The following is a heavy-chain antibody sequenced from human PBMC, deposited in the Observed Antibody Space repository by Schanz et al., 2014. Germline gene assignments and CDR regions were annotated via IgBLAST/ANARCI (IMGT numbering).Heavy chain of an antibody. CDR1: EFSFSSFG. CDR3: ASLIGTTSAHFYGMDV. J-gene: IGHJ6*02. V-gene: IGHV3-48*01. CDR2: ISSSSSTI. D-gene: IGHD1-7*01. Sequence: EVRLVESGGGLVKPGGSLRLSCAASEFSFSSFGMNWVRQAPGKGLEWVSYISSSSSTIYYADSVKGRFTISRDNAKNSLYLRMNSLRAEDTAVYFCASLIGTTSAHFYGMDVWGQGTTVTVSS.